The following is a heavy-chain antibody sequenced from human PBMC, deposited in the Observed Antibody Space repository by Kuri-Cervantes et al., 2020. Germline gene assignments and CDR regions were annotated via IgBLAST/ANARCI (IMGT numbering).Heavy chain of an antibody. CDR3: ARDVLRYFDY. Sequence: GESLKISCAASGFTFSSYAMSWVRQAPGKGLEWVAVISYDGSNKYYADSVKGRFTISRDNSKNALYLQMNSLRAEDTAVYYCARDVLRYFDYWGQGTLVTVSS. D-gene: IGHD3-9*01. V-gene: IGHV3-30-3*01. CDR1: GFTFSSYA. CDR2: ISYDGSNK. J-gene: IGHJ4*02.